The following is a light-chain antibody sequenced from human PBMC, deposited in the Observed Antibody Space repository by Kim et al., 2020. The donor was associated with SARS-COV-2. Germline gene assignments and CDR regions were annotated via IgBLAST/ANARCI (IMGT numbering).Light chain of an antibody. CDR2: GNN. CDR1: TSDMGAGYD. J-gene: IGLJ2*01. V-gene: IGLV1-40*01. CDR3: QSYDSRLGV. Sequence: PGQRIPTPRAGSTSDMGAGYDVNGSHKSPGKPPKSIIFGNNVRPSGVPDRFSGSKSGTSASLAITGLQAEDEATYYCQSYDSRLGVFGGGTQLTVL.